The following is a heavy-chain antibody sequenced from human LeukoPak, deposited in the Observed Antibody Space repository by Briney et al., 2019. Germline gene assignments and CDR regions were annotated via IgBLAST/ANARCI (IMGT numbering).Heavy chain of an antibody. CDR2: ISGSGGST. D-gene: IGHD3-10*01. V-gene: IGHV3-23*01. J-gene: IGHJ4*02. Sequence: GGSLRLSCAASGFTFSSYAMSWVRQAPGKGLEWVSAISGSGGSTYYADSVKGRFTISRDNSKNTLYLQMNSLRAEDTALYYCAKDRVYYGSGTGSQFDYWGQGTLVTVSS. CDR3: AKDRVYYGSGTGSQFDY. CDR1: GFTFSSYA.